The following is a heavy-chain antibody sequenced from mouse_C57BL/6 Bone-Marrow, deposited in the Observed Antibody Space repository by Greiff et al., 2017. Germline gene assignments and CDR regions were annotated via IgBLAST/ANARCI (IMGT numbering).Heavy chain of an antibody. CDR1: GYTFTSYW. D-gene: IGHD1-2*01. Sequence: QVQLQQPGAELVKPGASVKLSCKASGYTFTSYWMHWGKQRPGQGLEWIGMIHPNSGSTNYNEKLKSKATLTVDKSSSTAYMQLSSLTSEDSAVYYCARLLRHYYFDYWGQGTTLTVSS. CDR3: ARLLRHYYFDY. CDR2: IHPNSGST. V-gene: IGHV1-64*01. J-gene: IGHJ2*01.